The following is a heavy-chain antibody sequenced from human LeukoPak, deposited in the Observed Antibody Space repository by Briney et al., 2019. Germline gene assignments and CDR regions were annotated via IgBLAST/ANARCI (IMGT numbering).Heavy chain of an antibody. Sequence: PSETLSLTCTVSGGSISSYYWSWIRQPPGKGLEWIGYISYSGSTNYNPSLKSRVTISVDTSKNQFSLKLSSVTAADTAVYYCARRNYGDYDHYFDYWGQGTLVTVSS. J-gene: IGHJ4*02. CDR1: GGSISSYY. D-gene: IGHD4-17*01. V-gene: IGHV4-59*08. CDR3: ARRNYGDYDHYFDY. CDR2: ISYSGST.